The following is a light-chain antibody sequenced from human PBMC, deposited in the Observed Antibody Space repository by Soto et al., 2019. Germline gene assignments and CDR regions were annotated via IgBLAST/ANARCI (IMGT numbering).Light chain of an antibody. CDR1: QNINNF. CDR2: GAS. V-gene: IGKV1-39*01. Sequence: DIQMTQSPSSLSASVGDRVTITCRASQNINNFLNWYQQRPGQAPKLLICGASSLQAGVPSRFSGSGSVTEFSLTISSLQPEDFATYFCQQSYSTPMYTFGQGTKLEI. CDR3: QQSYSTPMYT. J-gene: IGKJ2*01.